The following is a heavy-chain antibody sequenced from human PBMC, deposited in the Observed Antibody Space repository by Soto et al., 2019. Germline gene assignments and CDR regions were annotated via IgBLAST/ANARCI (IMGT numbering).Heavy chain of an antibody. V-gene: IGHV4-39*01. CDR3: ARQAVEYDYVWGSYRYPLYYYGMDV. CDR1: GGSISSSSYY. CDR2: IYYSVST. D-gene: IGHD3-16*02. J-gene: IGHJ6*02. Sequence: TLSLTCTVSGGSISSSSYYWGWIRQPPGKGLEWIGSIYYSVSTYYNPSLKSRVTISVDTSKNQFSLKLSSVTAADTAVYYCARQAVEYDYVWGSYRYPLYYYGMDVWGQGTTVTVSS.